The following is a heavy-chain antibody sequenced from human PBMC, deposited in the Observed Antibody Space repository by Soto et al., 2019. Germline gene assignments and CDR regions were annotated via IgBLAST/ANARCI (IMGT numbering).Heavy chain of an antibody. J-gene: IGHJ6*02. CDR2: IYYSGST. V-gene: IGHV4-31*03. CDR3: AREPGIAAAGRSYYYYGMDV. Sequence: QVQLQESGPGLVKPSQTLSLTCTVSGGSISSGGYYWSWIRQHPGKGPEWIGYIYYSGSTYYNPSLKSRVTISVDTSKNQFSLKLSSVTAADTAVYYCAREPGIAAAGRSYYYYGMDVWGQGTTVTVSS. CDR1: GGSISSGGYY. D-gene: IGHD6-13*01.